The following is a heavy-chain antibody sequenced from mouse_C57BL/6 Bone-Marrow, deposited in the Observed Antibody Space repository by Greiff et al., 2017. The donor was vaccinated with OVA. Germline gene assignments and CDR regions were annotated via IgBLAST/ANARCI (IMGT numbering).Heavy chain of an antibody. CDR3: ARAGYYERVWFAY. J-gene: IGHJ3*01. CDR1: GYTFTSYG. D-gene: IGHD2-3*01. V-gene: IGHV1-81*01. Sequence: QVQLQQSGAELARPGASVKLSCKASGYTFTSYGISWVKQRTGQGLEWIGEIYPRSGNNYYNEKFKGKATLTADKSSSTAYMELRSLTSEDSAVYFCARAGYYERVWFAYWGQGTLVTVSA. CDR2: IYPRSGNN.